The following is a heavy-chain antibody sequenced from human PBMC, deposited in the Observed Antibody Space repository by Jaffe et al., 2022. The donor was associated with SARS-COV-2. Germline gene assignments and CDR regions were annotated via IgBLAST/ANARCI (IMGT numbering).Heavy chain of an antibody. D-gene: IGHD6-19*01. Sequence: QVQLVESGGGVVQPGRSLRLSCAASGFTFSSYGMHWVRQAPGKGLEWVAVISYDGSNKYYADSVKGRFTISRDNSKNTLYLQMNSLRAEDTAVYYCAKDKAGTGGGRPYYYYYYGMDVWGQGTTVTVSS. CDR3: AKDKAGTGGGRPYYYYYYGMDV. V-gene: IGHV3-30*18. CDR1: GFTFSSYG. CDR2: ISYDGSNK. J-gene: IGHJ6*02.